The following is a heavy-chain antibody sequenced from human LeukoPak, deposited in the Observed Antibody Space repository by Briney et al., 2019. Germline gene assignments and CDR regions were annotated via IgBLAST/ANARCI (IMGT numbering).Heavy chain of an antibody. CDR3: ARDIATAGHFAFDY. V-gene: IGHV3-20*04. CDR2: INWNGGST. Sequence: GGSLRLSCAASGFTFDDYGMSWVRQAPGKGLEWVSGINWNGGSTGYADSVKGRFTISRDNAKNSLYLQMNSLRAEDTALYYCARDIATAGHFAFDYWGQGTLVTVSS. CDR1: GFTFDDYG. D-gene: IGHD6-13*01. J-gene: IGHJ4*02.